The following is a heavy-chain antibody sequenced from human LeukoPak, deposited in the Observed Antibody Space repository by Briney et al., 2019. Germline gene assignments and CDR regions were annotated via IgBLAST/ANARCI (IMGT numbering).Heavy chain of an antibody. CDR3: ARPIPLWFGESSSPIDY. J-gene: IGHJ4*02. CDR1: GFTFSSYS. D-gene: IGHD3-10*01. V-gene: IGHV3-48*01. Sequence: PGGSLRLSCAASGFTFSSYSMNWVRQAPGKGLEWVSYISSSSSTIYYADSVKGRFTISRDNAKNSLYLQMNSLRAEDTAVYYCARPIPLWFGESSSPIDYWGQGTLVTVSS. CDR2: ISSSSSTI.